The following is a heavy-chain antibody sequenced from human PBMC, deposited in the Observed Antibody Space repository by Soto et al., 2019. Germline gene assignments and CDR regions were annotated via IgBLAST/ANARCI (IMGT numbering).Heavy chain of an antibody. V-gene: IGHV3-48*02. CDR3: ARDERYYGMDV. CDR1: GFTFSSYS. Sequence: GGSLRLSCAASGFTFSSYSMNWVRQAPGKGLEWVSYISSSSSSTKYNADSVKGRFTISRDNAKNSLYLQMNSLRDEDTAVYYCARDERYYGMDVWGQGTTVTVSS. J-gene: IGHJ6*02. CDR2: ISSSSSSTK.